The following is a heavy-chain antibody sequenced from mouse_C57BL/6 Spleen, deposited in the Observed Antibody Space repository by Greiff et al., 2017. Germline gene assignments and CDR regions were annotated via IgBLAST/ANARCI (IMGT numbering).Heavy chain of an antibody. D-gene: IGHD4-1*01. V-gene: IGHV5-9-1*02. Sequence: EVKLMESGEGLVKPGGSLKLSCAASGFTFSSYAMSWVRQTPEKRLEWVAYISSGGDYIYYADTVKGRFTISRDNARNTLYLQMSSLKSEDTAMYYCTREELTGSYFDDWGQGTTLTVSS. CDR2: ISSGGDYI. J-gene: IGHJ2*01. CDR1: GFTFSSYA. CDR3: TREELTGSYFDD.